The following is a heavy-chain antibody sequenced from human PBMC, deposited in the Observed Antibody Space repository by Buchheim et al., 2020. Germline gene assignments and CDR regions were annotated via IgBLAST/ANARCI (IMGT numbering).Heavy chain of an antibody. Sequence: QVQLVESGGGVVQPGRSLRLSCAASGFTFSSYAMHWVRQAPGKGLEWVAVISYDGSNKYYADSVKGRFTISRDNSKHTLYLQMNSLRAEDTAVYYCARDTVAVAGTAGRGFYYYYGMDVWGQGTT. CDR3: ARDTVAVAGTAGRGFYYYYGMDV. CDR1: GFTFSSYA. J-gene: IGHJ6*02. D-gene: IGHD6-19*01. CDR2: ISYDGSNK. V-gene: IGHV3-30-3*01.